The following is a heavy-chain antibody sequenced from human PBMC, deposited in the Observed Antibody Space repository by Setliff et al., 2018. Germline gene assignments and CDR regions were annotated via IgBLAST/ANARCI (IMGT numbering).Heavy chain of an antibody. J-gene: IGHJ1*01. CDR2: IIPIFGTA. CDR3: ARDPWQWLTTFTSAEYFQH. V-gene: IGHV1-69*13. CDR1: GYTFTSYG. Sequence: ASVKVSCKASGYTFTSYGISWVRQAPGQGLEWMGGIIPIFGTANYAQKFQGRVTITADESTSTAYMELSGLRSEDTAVYYCARDPWQWLTTFTSAEYFQHWGQGTLVTVSS. D-gene: IGHD6-19*01.